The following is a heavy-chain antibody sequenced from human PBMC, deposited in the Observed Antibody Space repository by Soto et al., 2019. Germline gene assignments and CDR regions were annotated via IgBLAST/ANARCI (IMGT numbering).Heavy chain of an antibody. D-gene: IGHD5-18*01. CDR2: IYYSGST. CDR1: GGSISSGGYY. J-gene: IGHJ6*02. V-gene: IGHV4-31*03. Sequence: QVQLQESGPGLVKPSQTLSLTCTVSGGSISSGGYYWSWIRQHPGKGLEWIGYIYYSGSTYYNPSLKSRVTISVDTSKTQFSLKLSSVTAADTAVYYCASSPRTDAYSYGSATYYYYGMDVWGQGTTVTVSS. CDR3: ASSPRTDAYSYGSATYYYYGMDV.